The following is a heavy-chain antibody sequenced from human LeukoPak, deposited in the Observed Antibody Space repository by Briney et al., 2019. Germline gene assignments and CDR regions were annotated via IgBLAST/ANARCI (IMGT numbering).Heavy chain of an antibody. CDR3: ARGPTYYYDSSGLR. D-gene: IGHD3-22*01. J-gene: IGHJ4*02. CDR1: GGSISSSSYY. V-gene: IGHV4-39*07. Sequence: SETLSLTCTVSGGSISSSSYYWGWIRQPPGKGLEWIGSIYYSGSTYYNPSLKSRVTISVDTSRNQFSLKLSSVTAADTAVYYCARGPTYYYDSSGLRWGQGTLVTVSS. CDR2: IYYSGST.